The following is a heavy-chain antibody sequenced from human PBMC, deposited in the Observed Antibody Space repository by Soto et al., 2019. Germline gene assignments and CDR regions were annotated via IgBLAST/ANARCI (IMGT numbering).Heavy chain of an antibody. CDR2: IIPIVGTG. CDR1: GGSFSSYA. D-gene: IGHD6-13*01. Sequence: QVQLVQSGAEVKKPGSSVKVSCKASGGSFSSYAISWVRQAPGQGLEWMGGIIPIVGTGNYAQNFQGRVTITADESTRTASMKLSSLRSEGTAMSYCARDLRAAGRPGMDVWGQGTTVTVSS. J-gene: IGHJ6*02. V-gene: IGHV1-69*01. CDR3: ARDLRAAGRPGMDV.